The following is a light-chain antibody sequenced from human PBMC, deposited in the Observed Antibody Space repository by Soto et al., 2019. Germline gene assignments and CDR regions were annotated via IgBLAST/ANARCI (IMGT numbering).Light chain of an antibody. CDR2: DAS. V-gene: IGKV3-11*01. J-gene: IGKJ1*01. CDR3: QHRRNWPWT. Sequence: EIVLTLSPATLSLSPGERATLSCRASQSVSTYLGWYQQKPGQAPRLLIYDASNRATGIPGRFSGSGSGTDFTLTISSLEPEDFAVYYCQHRRNWPWTFGQGTKVEVK. CDR1: QSVSTY.